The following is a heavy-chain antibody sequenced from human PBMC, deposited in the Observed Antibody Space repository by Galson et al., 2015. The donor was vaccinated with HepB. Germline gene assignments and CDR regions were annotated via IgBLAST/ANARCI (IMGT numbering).Heavy chain of an antibody. CDR3: ARVGDSSSWYGLNY. CDR1: GYTFTSYA. Sequence: QSGAEVKKPGESLKISCKASGYTFTSYAMNWVRQAPGQGLEWMGWINTNTGNPTYAQGFTGRFVFSLDTSVSTAYLQISSLKAEDTTVYYCARVGDSSSWYGLNYWGQGTLVTVSS. V-gene: IGHV7-4-1*02. J-gene: IGHJ4*02. D-gene: IGHD6-13*01. CDR2: INTNTGNP.